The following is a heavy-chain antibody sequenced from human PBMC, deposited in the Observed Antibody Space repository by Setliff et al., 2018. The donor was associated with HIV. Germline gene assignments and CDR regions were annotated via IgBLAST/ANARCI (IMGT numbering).Heavy chain of an antibody. CDR3: ARGYYGSDLQNAMDV. J-gene: IGHJ6*02. CDR1: GYRFTNYW. D-gene: IGHD3-10*01. Sequence: GESLKISCKGSGYRFTNYWIGWVRQMPGKGLEWMGIIYPGDSDTRYNPSFQGQVTISVDKSISTAYLQWSSLKASDTAVYYCARGYYGSDLQNAMDVWGQGTTVTVSS. CDR2: IYPGDSDT. V-gene: IGHV5-51*01.